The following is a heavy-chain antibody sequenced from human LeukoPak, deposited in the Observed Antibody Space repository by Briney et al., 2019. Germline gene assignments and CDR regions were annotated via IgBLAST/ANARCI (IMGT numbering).Heavy chain of an antibody. J-gene: IGHJ4*02. Sequence: GGSLRLSCAVSGFTVTSIYMSWVRQVPGRGLEWVSGISASGGSTNYADSVRGRFTISRDNSKNTLYLQMNSLRAEDTAVYYCAKEHYDSSGPFDYWGQGTLVTVSS. V-gene: IGHV3-23*01. CDR3: AKEHYDSSGPFDY. CDR2: ISASGGST. D-gene: IGHD3-22*01. CDR1: GFTVTSIY.